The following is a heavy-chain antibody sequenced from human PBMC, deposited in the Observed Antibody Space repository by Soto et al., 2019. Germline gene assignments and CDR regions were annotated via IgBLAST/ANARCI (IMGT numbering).Heavy chain of an antibody. D-gene: IGHD3-10*01. V-gene: IGHV5-51*01. CDR2: IYPDESDT. Sequence: GESLKISCKGSGYSFTKYWIGWVRQMPGKGLEWMAIIYPDESDTRYSPSFQGQVTISADKSISTAYLQWSSLKASDTAMYYCARRRTPDGSGSYRAFDIWGQGTMVTVSS. J-gene: IGHJ3*02. CDR3: ARRRTPDGSGSYRAFDI. CDR1: GYSFTKYW.